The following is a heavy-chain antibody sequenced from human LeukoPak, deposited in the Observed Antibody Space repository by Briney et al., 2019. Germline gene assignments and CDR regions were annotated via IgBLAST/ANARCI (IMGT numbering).Heavy chain of an antibody. D-gene: IGHD3-10*01. Sequence: PETLSLTCAVYGGSFSGYYWSWIRQPPGKGLEWIGEINHSGSTNYNPSLKSRVTISVDTSKNQFSLKLSSVTAADTAVYYCAREPGLLWFGETDYWGQGTLVTVSS. CDR1: GGSFSGYY. V-gene: IGHV4-34*01. CDR2: INHSGST. CDR3: AREPGLLWFGETDY. J-gene: IGHJ4*02.